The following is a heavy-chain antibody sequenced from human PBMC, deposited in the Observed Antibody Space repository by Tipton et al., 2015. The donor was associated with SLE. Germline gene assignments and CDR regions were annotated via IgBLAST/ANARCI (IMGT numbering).Heavy chain of an antibody. D-gene: IGHD3-16*01. CDR2: IYYSGST. J-gene: IGHJ3*02. Sequence: TLSLTCSVSGGSMSSHHWSWIRQSPGKALEWIGNIYYSGSTYYNPSLKSRVTISVDTSKNQFSLKLSSVTAADTAVYYCARGGGGAFDMWGQGTMVTVSS. CDR1: GGSMSSHH. V-gene: IGHV4-59*11. CDR3: ARGGGGAFDM.